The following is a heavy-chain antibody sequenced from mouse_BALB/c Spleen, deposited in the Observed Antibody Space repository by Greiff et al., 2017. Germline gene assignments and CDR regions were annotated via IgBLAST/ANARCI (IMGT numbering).Heavy chain of an antibody. CDR3: ARPDYYAMDY. CDR2: ISYDGSN. V-gene: IGHV3-6*02. J-gene: IGHJ4*01. CDR1: GYSITSGYY. Sequence: EVQLKESGPGLVKPSQSLSLTCSVTGYSITSGYYWNWIRQFPGNKLEWMGYISYDGSNNYNPSLKNRISITRDTSKNQFFLKLNSVTTEDTATYYCARPDYYAMDYWGQGTSVTVSS.